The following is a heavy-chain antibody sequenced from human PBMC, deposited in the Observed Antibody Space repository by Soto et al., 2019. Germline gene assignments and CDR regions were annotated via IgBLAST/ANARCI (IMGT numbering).Heavy chain of an antibody. CDR3: TRGQGNH. CDR2: MNPFSGNA. J-gene: IGHJ4*02. V-gene: IGHV1-8*01. CDR1: GYTFTSYD. Sequence: QVQLVQSGAEVKKPGASVRVSCKASGYTFTSYDIYWVRQATGQGLEWMGWMNPFSGNAVYTQKFQDRVTMTRDTSINTAYMEMSGLRSEDTDVYYCTRGQGNHWCPGSLVTVSS.